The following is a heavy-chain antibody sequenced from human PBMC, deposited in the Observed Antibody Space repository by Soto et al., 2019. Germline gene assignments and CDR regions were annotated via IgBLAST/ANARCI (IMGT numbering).Heavy chain of an antibody. D-gene: IGHD4-17*01. V-gene: IGHV4-59*01. J-gene: IGHJ4*02. CDR1: GGSISNYY. CDR2: IYYSGIT. Sequence: PSETLSLTCTVSGGSISNYYWSWIRQPPGKGLEWIGYIYYSGITNYNPSLKSRVTISVDTSKNQLSLKLSSVTAADTAVYYCARGFYGDYYPLWALGTLVPVSS. CDR3: ARGFYGDYYPL.